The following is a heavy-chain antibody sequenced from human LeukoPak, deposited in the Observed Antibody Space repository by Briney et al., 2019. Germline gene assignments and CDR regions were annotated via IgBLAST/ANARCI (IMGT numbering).Heavy chain of an antibody. V-gene: IGHV4-59*08. CDR3: AGTTVTTSNWFDP. D-gene: IGHD4-11*01. Sequence: PSETLSLTCTVSGGSISSYYWSWIRQPPGKGLEWIGYIYYSGSTNYNPSLKSRVTISVDTSKSQFSLKLSSVTAADTAVYYCAGTTVTTSNWFDPWGQGTLVTVSS. CDR2: IYYSGST. J-gene: IGHJ5*02. CDR1: GGSISSYY.